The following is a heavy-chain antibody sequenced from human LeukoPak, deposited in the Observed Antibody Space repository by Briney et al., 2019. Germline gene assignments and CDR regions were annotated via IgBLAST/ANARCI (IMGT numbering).Heavy chain of an antibody. CDR1: GGSISSFH. Sequence: SETLSLTCTVSGGSISSFHWSWIRQPPGKGLEWIGYIFYTGSINYNPSLRGRVTISVDTSKSQFSLRLSSVTAADTAVYYCARSYSASYDSPAGWFDPWGQGTLVTVSS. CDR3: ARSYSASYDSPAGWFDP. J-gene: IGHJ5*02. V-gene: IGHV4-59*08. D-gene: IGHD3-22*01. CDR2: IFYTGSI.